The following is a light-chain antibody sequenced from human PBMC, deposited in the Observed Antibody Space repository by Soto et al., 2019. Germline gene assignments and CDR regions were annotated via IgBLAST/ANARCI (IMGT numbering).Light chain of an antibody. J-gene: IGLJ1*01. V-gene: IGLV2-18*02. CDR2: DVS. CDR1: SSDVGSFNR. Sequence: QSALTQPPSVSGSPGQSVAIPCTGTSSDVGSFNRVSWYQQPPGTAPKLLIYDVSNRPSGVPDRFSGSKSGNTASLTISGLPAEDEAYYYCSSFTSSDTYVFGTGTNHRP. CDR3: SSFTSSDTYV.